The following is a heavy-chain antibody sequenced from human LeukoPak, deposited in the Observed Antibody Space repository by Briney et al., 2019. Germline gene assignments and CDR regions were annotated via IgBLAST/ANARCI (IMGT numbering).Heavy chain of an antibody. J-gene: IGHJ4*02. CDR1: GFTFSSYT. V-gene: IGHV3-23*01. CDR3: AKSYGDYLGYFDS. Sequence: QPGGSLRLSCAASGFTFSSYTMSWVRQAPGKGLEWVSVISGSGGSTYYADSVKGRFTVSRDKSKNTLFLQMNSLRAEDTAVYYCAKSYGDYLGYFDSWGQGTLVTVSS. CDR2: ISGSGGST. D-gene: IGHD4-17*01.